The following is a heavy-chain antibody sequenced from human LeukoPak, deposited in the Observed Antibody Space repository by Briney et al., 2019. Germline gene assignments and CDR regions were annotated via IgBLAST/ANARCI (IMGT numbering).Heavy chain of an antibody. V-gene: IGHV5-51*01. CDR2: IYPGDSDT. CDR1: GYSFTTYW. D-gene: IGHD5-24*01. J-gene: IGHJ4*02. Sequence: GESLKISCKGSGYSFTTYWIGWMRQMPGKGLDWMGIIYPGDSDTRYSPSFQGQVTISADKSINTAYLQWSSLKASDTAMYYCARLRDGYNSMIDYWGQGTLVTVSS. CDR3: ARLRDGYNSMIDY.